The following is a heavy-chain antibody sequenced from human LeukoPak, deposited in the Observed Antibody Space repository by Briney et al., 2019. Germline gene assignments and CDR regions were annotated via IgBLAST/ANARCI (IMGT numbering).Heavy chain of an antibody. CDR2: ISHSGRT. D-gene: IGHD4/OR15-4a*01. Sequence: SETLSLTCTVSGYSISSNYYWGWIRQPPGKGQEWIGSISHSGRTSYNPSLRSRVTISVDTSKNQFSLKLRSVTAADMAVYYCATSRSNGWFDPWGQGTLVTVSS. CDR1: GYSISSNYY. CDR3: ATSRSNGWFDP. V-gene: IGHV4-38-2*02. J-gene: IGHJ5*02.